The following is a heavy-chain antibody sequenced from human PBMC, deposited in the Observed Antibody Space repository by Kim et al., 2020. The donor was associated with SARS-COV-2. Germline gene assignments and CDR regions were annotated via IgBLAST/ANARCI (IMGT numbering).Heavy chain of an antibody. CDR2: INHSGST. J-gene: IGHJ4*02. D-gene: IGHD3-9*01. CDR1: GGSFSGYY. Sequence: SETLSLTCAVYGGSFSGYYWSWIRQPPGKGLEWIGEINHSGSTNYNPSLKSRVTISVDTSKNQFSLKLSSVTAADTAVYYCARGHVLRYFDWSLGGGFDYWGQGTLVTVSS. V-gene: IGHV4-34*01. CDR3: ARGHVLRYFDWSLGGGFDY.